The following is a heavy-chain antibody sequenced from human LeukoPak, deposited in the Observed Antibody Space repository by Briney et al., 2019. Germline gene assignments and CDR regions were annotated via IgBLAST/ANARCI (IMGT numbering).Heavy chain of an antibody. CDR1: GGSFSGYY. D-gene: IGHD5-18*01. J-gene: IGHJ3*02. V-gene: IGHV4-34*01. Sequence: SETLSLTCAVYGGSFSGYYWSWIRQPPGKGLEWIGEINHSGSTNYNPSLKSRVTISVDTSKNQFSLKLTSVTAADTAVYYCAKVGLVTAMVPHACDIWGQGTMVTVSS. CDR3: AKVGLVTAMVPHACDI. CDR2: INHSGST.